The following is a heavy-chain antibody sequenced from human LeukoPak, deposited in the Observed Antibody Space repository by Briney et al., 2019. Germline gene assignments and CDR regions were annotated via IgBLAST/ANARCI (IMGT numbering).Heavy chain of an antibody. V-gene: IGHV3-30*02. J-gene: IGHJ4*02. D-gene: IGHD3-22*01. CDR3: ARPVDTSDYYEEEYFDY. CDR1: GFTFSSYG. Sequence: PGGSLRLSCAATGFTFSSYGMHWVRQAPGKGLEWVAFIRYDGSNKFYADSVKGRFTISRDNAKNSLYLQMNSLRAEDTAVYYCARPVDTSDYYEEEYFDYWGQGTLVTVSS. CDR2: IRYDGSNK.